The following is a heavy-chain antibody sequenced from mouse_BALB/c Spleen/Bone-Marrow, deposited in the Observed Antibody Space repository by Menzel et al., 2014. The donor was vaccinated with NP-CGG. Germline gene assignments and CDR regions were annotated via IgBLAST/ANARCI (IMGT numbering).Heavy chain of an antibody. CDR1: GYTFTSYW. CDR2: INPSTGYA. D-gene: IGHD1-1*01. J-gene: IGHJ4*01. Sequence: VQLQQSGAELAKPGASVKMCKASGYTFTSYWMHWVKQRPGQGLEWIGYINPSTGYAEYNQKFKDKATLTADKSSSTAYMQLSSLTSEDSAVYYCARQITKVDYAMDYWGQGTSVTVSS. CDR3: ARQITKVDYAMDY. V-gene: IGHV1-7*01.